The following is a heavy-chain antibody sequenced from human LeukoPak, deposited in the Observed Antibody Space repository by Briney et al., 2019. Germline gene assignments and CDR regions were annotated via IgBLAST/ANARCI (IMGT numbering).Heavy chain of an antibody. Sequence: GGSLRLSCAASGFSFGNFGMHWVRQAPGKGLEWVATIWHDGSNSYYADSVKGRFTISRDNSKNTLSLQMNSLRVEDTAVYYCVRGEYSSSWHSEYFQYWGQGTLVTVCS. CDR2: IWHDGSNS. CDR3: VRGEYSSSWHSEYFQY. D-gene: IGHD6-13*01. J-gene: IGHJ1*01. V-gene: IGHV3-33*01. CDR1: GFSFGNFG.